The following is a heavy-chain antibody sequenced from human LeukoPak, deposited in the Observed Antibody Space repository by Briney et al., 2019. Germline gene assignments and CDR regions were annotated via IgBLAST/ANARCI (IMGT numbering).Heavy chain of an antibody. CDR2: IRYDGGNK. Sequence: GGSLRLSCAASEFIFNSYGMHWVRQTPGKGLEWVAFIRYDGGNKYYADSVKGRFTISRDNSKNTLYLQMNSLRAADTAIYYCAKAAHVYSSSWYDYWGQGTLVTVSS. D-gene: IGHD6-13*01. V-gene: IGHV3-30*02. J-gene: IGHJ4*02. CDR3: AKAAHVYSSSWYDY. CDR1: EFIFNSYG.